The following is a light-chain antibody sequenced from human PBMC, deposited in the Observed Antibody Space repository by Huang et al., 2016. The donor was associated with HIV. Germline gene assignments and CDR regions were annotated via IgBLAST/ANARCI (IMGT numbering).Light chain of an antibody. Sequence: EIVMTQSPATLSVSPGERAALSCRASQTVDSDLAWYQQKPGQAPRLLIYGASTRATGIPARFSGSGSGTEVTLTISSLQSEDFAVYYCQQYKNWPRTFGPGTTVDIK. CDR3: QQYKNWPRT. CDR1: QTVDSD. CDR2: GAS. J-gene: IGKJ3*01. V-gene: IGKV3-15*01.